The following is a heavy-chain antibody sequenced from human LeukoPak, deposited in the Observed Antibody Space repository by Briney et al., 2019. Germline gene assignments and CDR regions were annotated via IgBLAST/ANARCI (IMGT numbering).Heavy chain of an antibody. J-gene: IGHJ4*02. Sequence: GGSLRLSCEASGFTFSSYYMIWVRQAPGKGLEWVSVISVSGDWTYYADSVKGRFTISRDNSNNTLYLQMNSLRAEDTAVYSCAKDFNTVTTIDSWGQGTLVTVSS. CDR3: AKDFNTVTTIDS. CDR2: ISVSGDWT. D-gene: IGHD4-17*01. V-gene: IGHV3-23*01. CDR1: GFTFSSYY.